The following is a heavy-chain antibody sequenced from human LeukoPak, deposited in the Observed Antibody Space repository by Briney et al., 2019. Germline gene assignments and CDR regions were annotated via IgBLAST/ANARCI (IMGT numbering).Heavy chain of an antibody. D-gene: IGHD3-3*01. CDR2: IYYSGST. Sequence: PSETLSLTCTVSGGSISSSSYYWGWIRQPPGKGLEWIGSIYYSGSTYYNPSLKSRVTISVDTSKNQFSLKLSSVTAADTAVYYRARHEPYDFWSGKSRSFDPWGQGTLVTVSS. V-gene: IGHV4-39*01. J-gene: IGHJ5*02. CDR3: ARHEPYDFWSGKSRSFDP. CDR1: GGSISSSSYY.